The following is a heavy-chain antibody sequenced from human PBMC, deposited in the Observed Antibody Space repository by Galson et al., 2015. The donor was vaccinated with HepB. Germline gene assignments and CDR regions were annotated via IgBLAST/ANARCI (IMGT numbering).Heavy chain of an antibody. D-gene: IGHD3-22*01. J-gene: IGHJ3*02. V-gene: IGHV3-74*01. CDR2: TNSDGSST. Sequence: SLRLSCAASGFTFSSYWMHWVRQAPGKGLAWVSRTNSDGSSTSYADSVKGRFTISRDNAKNTLYLQMNSLRAEDTAVYYCARRGNYYDRANGAFDIWGQGTMVTVSS. CDR3: ARRGNYYDRANGAFDI. CDR1: GFTFSSYW.